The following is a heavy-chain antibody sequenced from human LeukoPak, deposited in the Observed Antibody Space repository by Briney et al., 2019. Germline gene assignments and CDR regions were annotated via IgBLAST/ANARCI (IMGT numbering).Heavy chain of an antibody. CDR3: ARRTSNWYYFDF. Sequence: SETLSLTCSVSGDSISSSSCWWGWIRQPPGKGLEWIGTIYSSGSTYYNPPLESRVTISVDTSKNQFSLRLTSVTAADTAVYYCARRTSNWYYFDFWGQGSLVTVSS. CDR1: GDSISSSSCW. V-gene: IGHV4-39*01. J-gene: IGHJ4*02. CDR2: IYSSGST. D-gene: IGHD6-13*01.